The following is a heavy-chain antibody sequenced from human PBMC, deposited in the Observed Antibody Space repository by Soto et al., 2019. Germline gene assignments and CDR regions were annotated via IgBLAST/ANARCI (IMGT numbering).Heavy chain of an antibody. CDR3: ARQQYIGSTSDT. J-gene: IGHJ5*02. D-gene: IGHD2-2*01. CDR2: IYYSGST. Sequence: SETLSLTCTVSGGSISSYYWSWIRQPPGKGLEWIGYIYYSGSTNYNPSLKSRVTISVDTSKNQFSLKLSSVTAADTAVYYCARQQYIGSTSDTWGQGTLVTVSS. CDR1: GGSISSYY. V-gene: IGHV4-59*08.